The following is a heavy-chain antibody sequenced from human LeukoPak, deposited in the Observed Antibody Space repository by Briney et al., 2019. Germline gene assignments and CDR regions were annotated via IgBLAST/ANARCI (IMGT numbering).Heavy chain of an antibody. J-gene: IGHJ5*02. CDR2: INDSGST. D-gene: IGHD1-26*01. CDR1: GESFNGYY. CDR3: ARHRAVGATSPYNWFDP. V-gene: IGHV4-34*01. Sequence: SETLSLTCAVYGESFNGYYWSWIRQPLGKGLEWIGEINDSGSTNYNPSLKSRVTISVDTSKNQFSLKLSSVTAADTAVYYCARHRAVGATSPYNWFDPWGQGTLVTVSS.